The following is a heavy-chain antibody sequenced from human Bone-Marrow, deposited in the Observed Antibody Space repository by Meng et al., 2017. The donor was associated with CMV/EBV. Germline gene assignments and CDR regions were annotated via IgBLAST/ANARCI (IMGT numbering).Heavy chain of an antibody. D-gene: IGHD2-2*01. V-gene: IGHV3-21*01. CDR1: GFNFNSYT. J-gene: IGHJ4*02. Sequence: GESLKISCEGFGFNFNSYTMDWVRQAPGRGLEWVSAISSGSHYIYYADSVKGRFTISRDNAKNSLYLQMNSLRAEDTAVYYCVRADPTKRSSTTSCLDYWGQGTLVTVPS. CDR3: VRADPTKRSSTTSCLDY. CDR2: ISSGSHYI.